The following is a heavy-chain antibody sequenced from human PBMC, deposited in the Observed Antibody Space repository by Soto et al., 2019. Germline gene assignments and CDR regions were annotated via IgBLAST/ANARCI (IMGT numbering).Heavy chain of an antibody. CDR1: GFTFSSYG. V-gene: IGHV3-33*01. D-gene: IGHD6-13*01. Sequence: GGSLRLSCAASGFTFSSYGMHWVRQAPGKGLEWVAVIWYDGSNKYYADSVKGRFTISRDNSKNTLYLQMNSLRTEDTAVYYCARGVAAAAGIGLDYWGQGTLVTVSS. CDR3: ARGVAAAAGIGLDY. J-gene: IGHJ4*02. CDR2: IWYDGSNK.